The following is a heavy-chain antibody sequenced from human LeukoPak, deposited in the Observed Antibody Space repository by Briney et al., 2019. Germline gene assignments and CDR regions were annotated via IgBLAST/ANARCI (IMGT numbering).Heavy chain of an antibody. CDR3: ARSRIAAAGTPFDP. D-gene: IGHD6-13*01. J-gene: IGHJ5*02. V-gene: IGHV1-2*02. Sequence: ASVKVSCKASGYTFTGYYMHWVRQAPGQGLEWMGWINPNSGGTNYAQKFQGRVTMTRDTSISTAYVELSRLRSDDTAVYYCARSRIAAAGTPFDPWGQGTLVTVSS. CDR2: INPNSGGT. CDR1: GYTFTGYY.